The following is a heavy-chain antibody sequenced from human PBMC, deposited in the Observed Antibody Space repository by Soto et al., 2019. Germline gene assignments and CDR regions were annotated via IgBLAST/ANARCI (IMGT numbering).Heavy chain of an antibody. Sequence: SETMSHTCTVAGGSIGSYYGSWIRQTPGKGPEWIGYIYYSGSTNYNPSLKSRFTISRDNAKNSLFLQMNSLRPEDTALYYCAKAMKWRGMTTIHYLDSWGQGTQVTVSS. CDR2: IYYSGST. CDR1: GGSIGSYY. D-gene: IGHD4-17*01. V-gene: IGHV4-59*01. J-gene: IGHJ4*02. CDR3: AKAMKWRGMTTIHYLDS.